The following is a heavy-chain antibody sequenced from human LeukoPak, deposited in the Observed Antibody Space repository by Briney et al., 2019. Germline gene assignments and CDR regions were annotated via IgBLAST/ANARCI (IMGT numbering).Heavy chain of an antibody. CDR2: IKEDGSEQ. CDR1: GFTVSMYW. V-gene: IGHV3-7*01. D-gene: IGHD2-2*01. CDR3: ASAFPGYCSSTSCHDGMDV. J-gene: IGHJ6*02. Sequence: GGSLRLSCAASGFTVSMYWMSWVRQAPGKGLEGVANIKEDGSEQYYVDAVKGRFTISRDNAKNSVYLQMNSLRVEDSAVYYCASAFPGYCSSTSCHDGMDVWGQGTTVTVS.